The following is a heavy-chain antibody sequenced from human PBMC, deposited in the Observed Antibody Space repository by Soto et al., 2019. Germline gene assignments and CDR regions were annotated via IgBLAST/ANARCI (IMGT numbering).Heavy chain of an antibody. Sequence: QVQLVQSGAEVKKPGASVKVSCKASGYTFTSYGISWVRQAPGQGLEWMGWISAYNGNTNYAQKLQGRVTMTTDTTTSTDYMELRSLGSDDTAVYYCARGEDAQGYYYYGMDVWGHGTTVTVSS. CDR3: ARGEDAQGYYYYGMDV. V-gene: IGHV1-18*01. CDR1: GYTFTSYG. D-gene: IGHD1-26*01. CDR2: ISAYNGNT. J-gene: IGHJ6*02.